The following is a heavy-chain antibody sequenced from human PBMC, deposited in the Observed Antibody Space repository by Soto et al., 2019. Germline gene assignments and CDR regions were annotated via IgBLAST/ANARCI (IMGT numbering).Heavy chain of an antibody. CDR3: ARERAAFIAVASNWFDP. Sequence: SPTLSLPCAISGDSVSSNSAAWNWIRQSPSRGLEWLGRTYYRSKWYNDYAVSVKSRITINPDTSKNQFSLQLNSVTPEDTAVYYCARERAAFIAVASNWFDPWGHGTLVTVSS. J-gene: IGHJ5*02. CDR1: GDSVSSNSAA. CDR2: TYYRSKWYN. D-gene: IGHD6-19*01. V-gene: IGHV6-1*01.